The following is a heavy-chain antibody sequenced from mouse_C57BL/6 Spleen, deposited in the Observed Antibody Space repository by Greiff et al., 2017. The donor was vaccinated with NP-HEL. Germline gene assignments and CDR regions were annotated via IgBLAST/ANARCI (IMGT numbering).Heavy chain of an antibody. CDR2: IYPGDGDT. D-gene: IGHD1-1*01. J-gene: IGHJ4*01. CDR1: GYAFSSYW. CDR3: ARIDYYGSSDAMDY. V-gene: IGHV1-80*01. Sequence: VQGVESGAELVKPGASVKISCKASGYAFSSYWMNWVKQRPGKGLEWIGQIYPGDGDTNYNGKFKGQATLTADKSSSTAYMQLSSLTSEDSAVYFCARIDYYGSSDAMDYWGQGTSVTVSS.